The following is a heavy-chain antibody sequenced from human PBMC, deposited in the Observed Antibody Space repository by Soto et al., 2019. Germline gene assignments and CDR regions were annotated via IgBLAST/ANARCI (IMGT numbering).Heavy chain of an antibody. J-gene: IGHJ4*02. D-gene: IGHD3-10*01. CDR3: GKQRADYGSGSDTYYFDF. CDR1: GFTFSTYA. Sequence: EVQLLESGGGLVQPGGSLRLSCSTSGFTFSTYAMNWVRQAPGKGLEWVSGLSGSGGTTYYADSVRGRFTISRDNSKNTLFLQMNSLRAEDTALYYCGKQRADYGSGSDTYYFDFWGQGTLVTVSS. CDR2: LSGSGGTT. V-gene: IGHV3-23*01.